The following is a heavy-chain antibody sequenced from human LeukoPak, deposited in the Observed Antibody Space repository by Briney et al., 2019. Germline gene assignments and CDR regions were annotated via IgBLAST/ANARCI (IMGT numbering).Heavy chain of an antibody. CDR1: GGSFSGYY. CDR3: ARGPYYYGSGALMDV. CDR2: INHSGGT. V-gene: IGHV4-34*01. Sequence: PSETLSLTCAVYGGSFSGYYWSWIRQPPGKGLEWIGEINHSGGTNYNPSLKSRVTISVDTSKNQFSLKLSSVTAADTAVYYCARGPYYYGSGALMDVWGKGTTVTVSS. D-gene: IGHD3-10*01. J-gene: IGHJ6*04.